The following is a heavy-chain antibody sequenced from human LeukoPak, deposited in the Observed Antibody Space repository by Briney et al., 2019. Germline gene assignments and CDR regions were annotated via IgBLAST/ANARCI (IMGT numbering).Heavy chain of an antibody. V-gene: IGHV1-46*01. CDR2: IDPSGGST. J-gene: IGHJ4*02. Sequence: ASVKVSCKASGYTFTSYYMHWVRQAPGQGLEWMGIIDPSGGSTSYAQKFQGRVTMTRDTSTSTVYMELSSLRSEDTAVYYCARDEPIEGLDYWGQGTLVTVSS. CDR3: ARDEPIEGLDY. CDR1: GYTFTSYY. D-gene: IGHD3-16*02.